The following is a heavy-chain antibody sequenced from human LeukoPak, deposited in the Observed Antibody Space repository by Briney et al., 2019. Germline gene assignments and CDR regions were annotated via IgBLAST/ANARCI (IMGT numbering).Heavy chain of an antibody. CDR2: INPNSGDT. CDR1: AYTFAGYY. CDR3: ARPTSNRAFDM. D-gene: IGHD1/OR15-1a*01. V-gene: IGHV1-2*02. J-gene: IGHJ3*02. Sequence: ASVKVSCKASAYTFAGYYMHWVRQAPGQGLECMGWINPNSGDTNYAQKFQGRVTMHRDTSISTAYMELNSLRSDDTAVYYCARPTSNRAFDMWGQGTKVTVSS.